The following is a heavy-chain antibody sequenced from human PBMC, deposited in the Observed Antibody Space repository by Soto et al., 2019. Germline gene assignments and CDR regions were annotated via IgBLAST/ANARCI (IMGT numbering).Heavy chain of an antibody. CDR1: GGTFSSYA. CDR2: IIPISDTT. D-gene: IGHD2-2*01. Sequence: QVQLVQSGAEVKKPGSSVKVSCKASGGTFSSYAISWVRQAPGQGLEWMGGIIPISDTTNYAQKFQGRVTITAEESTSTAYMEVSSLRSEDTAVYYCARSQGSSTSLEIYYYYYYGMDVWGQGTTVTVSS. J-gene: IGHJ6*02. CDR3: ARSQGSSTSLEIYYYYYYGMDV. V-gene: IGHV1-69*01.